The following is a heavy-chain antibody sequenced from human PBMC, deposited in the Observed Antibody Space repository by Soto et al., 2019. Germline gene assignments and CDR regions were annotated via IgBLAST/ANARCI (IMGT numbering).Heavy chain of an antibody. D-gene: IGHD3-22*01. V-gene: IGHV3-73*01. CDR3: AKDGDYDSYGYYYPGRSKTYFGMDV. CDR2: IRSKPFGHAT. CDR1: GFTFSDSA. J-gene: IGHJ6*02. Sequence: GGSLRLSCAASGFTFSDSAVNWVRQASGKGLEWVGHIRSKPFGHATAYAASVRGRFTISRDDSKNTAYLQMNSLNSDDTAVYFCAKDGDYDSYGYYYPGRSKTYFGMDVWGLGTTVTVSS.